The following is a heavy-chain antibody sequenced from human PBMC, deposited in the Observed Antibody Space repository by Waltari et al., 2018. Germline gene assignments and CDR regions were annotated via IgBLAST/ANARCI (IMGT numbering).Heavy chain of an antibody. CDR3: AKLATSSDHGGGWLDS. CDR1: EFSVNDNS. J-gene: IGHJ5*01. Sequence: ELQLVESGGGLIQPGGSLRLSCAASEFSVNDNSIHWVRQAPGKGLEWVAIIYRGENTYFADSVKGRFSISRDNSKNTVYLQINSLRVDDTAVYYCAKLATSSDHGGGWLDSWGQGTLVTVSS. V-gene: IGHV3-53*01. D-gene: IGHD3-16*01. CDR2: IYRGENT.